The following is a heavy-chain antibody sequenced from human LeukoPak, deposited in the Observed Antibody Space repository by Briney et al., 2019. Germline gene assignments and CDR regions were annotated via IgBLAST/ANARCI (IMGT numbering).Heavy chain of an antibody. Sequence: GGSLRLSCTASGFTFSDYSMNWVRQAPGKGLEWVSSISSSSVFIYHADSFKGRFTISRDKAKKSLYLQLNSLRGEDTAVYYCARCSGGTCFNYYGMDGWGKGTTVTVSS. D-gene: IGHD2-15*01. CDR1: GFTFSDYS. CDR2: ISSSSVFI. V-gene: IGHV3-21*01. CDR3: ARCSGGTCFNYYGMDG. J-gene: IGHJ6*04.